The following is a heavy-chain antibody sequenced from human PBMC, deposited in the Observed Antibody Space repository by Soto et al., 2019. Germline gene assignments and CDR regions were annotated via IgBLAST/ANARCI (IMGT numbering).Heavy chain of an antibody. J-gene: IGHJ6*02. V-gene: IGHV3-21*01. Sequence: EVQLVESGGGLVKPGGSLRLSCAASGFTFSSYSMNWVRQAPGKGLEWVSSISSSSSYIYYADSVKGRFTISRDNAKNSLYLQMNSLRAEDTAVYYCARLRTAEAGMDVWGQGTTVTVSS. CDR1: GFTFSSYS. CDR3: ARLRTAEAGMDV. D-gene: IGHD5-18*01. CDR2: ISSSSSYI.